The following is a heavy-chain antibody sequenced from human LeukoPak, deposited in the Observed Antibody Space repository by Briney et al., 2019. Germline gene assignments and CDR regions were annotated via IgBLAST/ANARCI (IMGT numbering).Heavy chain of an antibody. V-gene: IGHV1-8*01. D-gene: IGHD3-3*01. CDR2: MNPNSGNT. J-gene: IGHJ6*03. CDR3: ARGHSPVLRFLEWLPAYYMDV. CDR1: GYTFTSYD. Sequence: ASVKVSCKASGYTFTSYDINWVRQATGQGLEWMGWMNPNSGNTDYAQKFQGRVTMTRNTSISTAYMELSSLRSEDTAVYYCARGHSPVLRFLEWLPAYYMDVWGKGTTVTVSS.